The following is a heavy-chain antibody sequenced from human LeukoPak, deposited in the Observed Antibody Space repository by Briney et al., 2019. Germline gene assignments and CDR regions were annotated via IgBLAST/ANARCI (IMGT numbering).Heavy chain of an antibody. J-gene: IGHJ4*02. D-gene: IGHD5-12*01. Sequence: GSLRLSCGASGFTFSNYAMSWVRQAPGKGLEWVSGINDSSTRFYAASVKGRFTSSRDNPKNTLYLQMNGLRVEDTAVYYCAKDMQTWPRFPDYWGQGTLVTVSS. CDR2: INDSSTR. CDR1: GFTFSNYA. V-gene: IGHV3-23*01. CDR3: AKDMQTWPRFPDY.